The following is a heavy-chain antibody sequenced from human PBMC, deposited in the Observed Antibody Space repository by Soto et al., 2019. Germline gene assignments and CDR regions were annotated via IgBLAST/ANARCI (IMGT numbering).Heavy chain of an antibody. J-gene: IGHJ4*02. V-gene: IGHV1-3*01. CDR1: GYTFTSYA. Sequence: ASVKVSCKASGYTFTSYAMHWVRQAPGQRLEWMGWINAGNGNTKYSQKFQGRVTITRDTSASTAYMELRSLRSDDTAVYYCARDPYSSGWYVDYWGQGTLVTVSS. D-gene: IGHD6-19*01. CDR3: ARDPYSSGWYVDY. CDR2: INAGNGNT.